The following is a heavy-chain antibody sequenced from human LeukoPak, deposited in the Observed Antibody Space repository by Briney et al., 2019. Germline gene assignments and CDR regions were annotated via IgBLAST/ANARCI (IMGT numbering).Heavy chain of an antibody. J-gene: IGHJ4*02. CDR3: AKDLRGRFEWLSPVGY. CDR2: INSDGSST. Sequence: PGGSLRLSCAASRFTFSTYWMHWVRQAPGKGLVWVSRINSDGSSTGYADSVKGRFTISRDNAKNTLYLQMNGLRAEDTAVYYCAKDLRGRFEWLSPVGYWGQGTLVTVSP. D-gene: IGHD3-3*01. V-gene: IGHV3-74*01. CDR1: RFTFSTYW.